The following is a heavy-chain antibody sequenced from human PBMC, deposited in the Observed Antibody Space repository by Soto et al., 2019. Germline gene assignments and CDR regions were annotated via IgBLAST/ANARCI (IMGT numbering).Heavy chain of an antibody. D-gene: IGHD6-6*01. CDR3: ARCVTYSSSSFDY. V-gene: IGHV4-34*01. CDR1: GGSFSGYY. J-gene: IGHJ4*02. CDR2: INHSGST. Sequence: SETLSLTCAVYGGSFSGYYWSWIRQPPGKGLEWIGEINHSGSTNYNPSLKSRVTISVDTSKNQFSLKLSSVTASDTAMYYCARCVTYSSSSFDYWGQGTLVTVSS.